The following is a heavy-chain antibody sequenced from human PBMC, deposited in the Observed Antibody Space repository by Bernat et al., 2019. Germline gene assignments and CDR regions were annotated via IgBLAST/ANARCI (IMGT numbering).Heavy chain of an antibody. Sequence: QVQLQESDPGLVKPSETLSLTCTVSGGSISSYYWSWIRQPPGKGLEWIGYIYYSGSTNYNPSLKSRVTISVDTSKNQFSLKLSSVTAADTAVYYCARSDYGDPFGRFDPWGQGTLVTVSS. D-gene: IGHD4-17*01. CDR3: ARSDYGDPFGRFDP. CDR1: GGSISSYY. CDR2: IYYSGST. V-gene: IGHV4-59*01. J-gene: IGHJ5*02.